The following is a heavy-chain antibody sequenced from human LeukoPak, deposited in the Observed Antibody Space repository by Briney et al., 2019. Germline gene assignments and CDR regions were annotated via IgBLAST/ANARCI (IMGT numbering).Heavy chain of an antibody. CDR2: ISYDGSNK. Sequence: PGRSLRLSCAASGFTFSNYGMHWVRQAPGKGLEWVAVISYDGSNKYYTDSVKGRFTISRDNSKNTLYLQMNSLGAEDTAVYYCAKDRTAGYDGLVDYWGQGTLVTVSS. V-gene: IGHV3-30*18. J-gene: IGHJ4*02. CDR1: GFTFSNYG. CDR3: AKDRTAGYDGLVDY. D-gene: IGHD5-12*01.